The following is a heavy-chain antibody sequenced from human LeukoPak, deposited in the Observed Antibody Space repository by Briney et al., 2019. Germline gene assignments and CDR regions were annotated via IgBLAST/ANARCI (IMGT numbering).Heavy chain of an antibody. V-gene: IGHV4-34*01. J-gene: IGHJ6*03. CDR1: GGSFSGYY. Sequence: SETLSLTCAVYGGSFSGYYWSWIRQPPGKGLEWIGEINHSGSTNYNPSLKSRVTISVDTSKNQFSLKLSSVTAADTAVYYCARTRRLYCSGGSCYPKRGFYYYYMDVWGKGTTVTVSS. CDR2: INHSGST. CDR3: ARTRRLYCSGGSCYPKRGFYYYYMDV. D-gene: IGHD2-15*01.